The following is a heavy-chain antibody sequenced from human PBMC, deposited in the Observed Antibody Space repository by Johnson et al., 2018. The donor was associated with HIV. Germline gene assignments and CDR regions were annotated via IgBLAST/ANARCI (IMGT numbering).Heavy chain of an antibody. CDR3: AVYYYGSGSRNDAFDI. V-gene: IGHV3-30*03. D-gene: IGHD3-10*01. CDR1: GFTFSDYC. Sequence: SGFTFSDYCMSWIRQAPGKGLEWVAVISYDGSNKYYADSVKGRFTISRDNSKNTLYLQMNSLRAEDTAVYYCAVYYYGSGSRNDAFDIWGQGTMVTVSS. CDR2: ISYDGSNK. J-gene: IGHJ3*02.